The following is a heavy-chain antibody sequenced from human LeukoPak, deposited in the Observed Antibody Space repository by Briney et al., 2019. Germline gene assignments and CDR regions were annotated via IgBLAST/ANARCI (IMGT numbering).Heavy chain of an antibody. V-gene: IGHV3-33*01. CDR1: GFTFSSYG. D-gene: IGHD4-17*01. J-gene: IGHJ4*02. Sequence: HPGGSLRLSCAASGFTFSSYGMHWVRQAPGKGLEWVAAIWYDGSNKYYVDSVKGRFTISRDNSKNTLDLQMNSLRAEDTAVYYCARENDYGDYAFDYWGQGTLVTVSS. CDR3: ARENDYGDYAFDY. CDR2: IWYDGSNK.